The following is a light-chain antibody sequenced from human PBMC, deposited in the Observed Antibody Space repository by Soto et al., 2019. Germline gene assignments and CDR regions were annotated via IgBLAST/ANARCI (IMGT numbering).Light chain of an antibody. Sequence: EVVLTQSPDTLSLSPGDRATLSCRASQSVSTSLGLYQQKFGQAPRLLIYDASIKATGIPARFSGSGSGTDHTRSVGSWEPEDFAMYYCQQRSYQHPGYSYGQGTRLEI. CDR3: QQRSYQHPGYS. J-gene: IGKJ2*01. CDR2: DAS. CDR1: QSVSTS. V-gene: IGKV3-11*01.